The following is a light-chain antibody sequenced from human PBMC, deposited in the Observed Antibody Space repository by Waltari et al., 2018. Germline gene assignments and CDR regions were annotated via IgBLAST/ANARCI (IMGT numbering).Light chain of an antibody. CDR3: QQRSNWSPALT. CDR2: DAS. V-gene: IGKV3-11*01. Sequence: EIELTQSPATLYLSPGERATLSCRASQSVGNILAWYQQKPGQAPRLLVYDASNRATGIPARFSGSGSGTDFTLTIGSLEPEDFAVYYCQQRSNWSPALTFGGGTKVDIK. J-gene: IGKJ4*01. CDR1: QSVGNI.